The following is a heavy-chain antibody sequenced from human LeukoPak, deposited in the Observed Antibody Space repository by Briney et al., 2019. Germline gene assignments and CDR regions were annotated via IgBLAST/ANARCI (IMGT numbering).Heavy chain of an antibody. CDR1: GFTFSDYA. J-gene: IGHJ4*02. D-gene: IGHD3-10*01. Sequence: PGGSLRLSCAASGFTFSDYAMSWVRQAPGKGLEWVSAISGSGGSTYYADSVKGRFTISRDNSKNTLYLQMNSLRAEDTAVYYCAKDVGSHYGSGSYGENYWGQGTLVTVSS. CDR3: AKDVGSHYGSGSYGENY. V-gene: IGHV3-23*01. CDR2: ISGSGGST.